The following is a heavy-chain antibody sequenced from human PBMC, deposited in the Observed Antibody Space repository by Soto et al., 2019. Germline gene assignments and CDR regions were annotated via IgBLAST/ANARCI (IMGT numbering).Heavy chain of an antibody. D-gene: IGHD3-3*02. CDR2: IWYDGSNT. V-gene: IGHV3-33*01. Sequence: GVSLRLSCAAAGFTFSSYAMHWVRQAPGKGLEWVGFIWYDGSNTFYAESVKGRFTISRDNSKNTVYLQINALRAEDTAVYYCARDFSMVLVAPGYWGQGTLVTVSS. CDR3: ARDFSMVLVAPGY. CDR1: GFTFSSYA. J-gene: IGHJ4*02.